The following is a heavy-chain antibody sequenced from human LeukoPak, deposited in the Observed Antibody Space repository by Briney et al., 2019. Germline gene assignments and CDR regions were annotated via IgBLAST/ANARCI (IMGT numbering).Heavy chain of an antibody. D-gene: IGHD2-15*01. CDR3: ASLVVVAATALFDC. Sequence: PSETLSLTCAVYGGSFSGYYWSWIRQPPGKGLEWIGYIYYSGSTNYNPSLKSRVTISVDTSKNQFSLKLSSVTAADTAVYYCASLVVVAATALFDCRGPGTLVTVSS. CDR2: IYYSGST. J-gene: IGHJ4*02. CDR1: GGSFSGYY. V-gene: IGHV4-59*12.